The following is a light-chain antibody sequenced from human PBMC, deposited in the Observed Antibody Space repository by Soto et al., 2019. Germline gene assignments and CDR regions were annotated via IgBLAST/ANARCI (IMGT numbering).Light chain of an antibody. CDR3: AAWDDSLSGVV. Sequence: QSALTQPPSASGIPGQRVTISCSGSSSNIGSNYVYWYQQLPGTAPKLLIYSNNQRPSGVPDRFSGSKFGTSASLAISGLRSEDEAAYYCAAWDDSLSGVVFGGGTKLTVL. J-gene: IGLJ2*01. CDR2: SNN. CDR1: SSNIGSNY. V-gene: IGLV1-47*02.